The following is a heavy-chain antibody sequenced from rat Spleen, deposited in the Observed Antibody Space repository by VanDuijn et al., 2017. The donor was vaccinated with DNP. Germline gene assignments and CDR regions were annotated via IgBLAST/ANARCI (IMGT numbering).Heavy chain of an antibody. CDR3: ATLNYGYNAAGMDA. Sequence: EVQLVESGGGLVQPGRSLKLSCAASGVTFSDHNMAWVRQAPKKGLEWVASIIYDGSRTYYRDSVKGRFTISRDNAKSTLYLQMDSLRSEDTATYYCATLNYGYNAAGMDAWGQGTSVTVSS. D-gene: IGHD1-9*01. J-gene: IGHJ4*01. CDR2: IIYDGSRT. V-gene: IGHV5S10*01. CDR1: GVTFSDHN.